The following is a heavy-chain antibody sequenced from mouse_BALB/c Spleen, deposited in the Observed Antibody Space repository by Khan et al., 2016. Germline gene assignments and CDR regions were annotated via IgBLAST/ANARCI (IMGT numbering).Heavy chain of an antibody. CDR2: IRLQSNNYAT. CDR1: GFTFSNYW. CDR3: TRPFAY. Sequence: EVKLEGSGGGLVQPGGSMKLSCVASGFTFSNYWMNWVRQFPEKGLEWIAEIRLQSNNYATHYAESVKGRFTISRDESKSSVYLQMNNLRPEDTGIYYCTRPFAYWGQGTLVTVSA. J-gene: IGHJ3*01. V-gene: IGHV6-6*02.